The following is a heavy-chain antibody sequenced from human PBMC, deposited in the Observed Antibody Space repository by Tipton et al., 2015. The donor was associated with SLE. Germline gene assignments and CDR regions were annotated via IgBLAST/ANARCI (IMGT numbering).Heavy chain of an antibody. D-gene: IGHD3-3*01. Sequence: SLRLSCAASGFTFSSYWMSWVRQAPGKGLEWVANIKQDGSEKYYVDSVKGRFTISRDNSKNTLYLQMNSLRAEDTAVYYCARDPITIFGVAHYYYGMDVWGQGTTVTVSS. CDR1: GFTFSSYW. CDR3: ARDPITIFGVAHYYYGMDV. J-gene: IGHJ6*02. CDR2: IKQDGSEK. V-gene: IGHV3-7*03.